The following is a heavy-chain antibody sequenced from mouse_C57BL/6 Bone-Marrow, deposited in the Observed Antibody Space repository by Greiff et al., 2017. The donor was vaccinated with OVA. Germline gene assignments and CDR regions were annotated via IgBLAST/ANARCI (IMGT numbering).Heavy chain of an antibody. D-gene: IGHD1-1*01. CDR3: ASSLITTVVDWYFDV. V-gene: IGHV1-18*01. J-gene: IGHJ1*03. CDR1: GYTFTDYN. CDR2: INPNNGGT. Sequence: EVQLQQSGPELVKPGASVKIPCKASGYTFTDYNMDWVKQSHGKSLEWIGDINPNNGGTIYNQKFKGKATLTVDKSSSTAYMELRSLTSEDTAVYYCASSLITTVVDWYFDVWGTGTTVTVSS.